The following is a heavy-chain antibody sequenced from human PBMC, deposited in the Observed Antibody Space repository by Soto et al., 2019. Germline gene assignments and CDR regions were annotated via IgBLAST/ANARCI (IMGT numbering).Heavy chain of an antibody. V-gene: IGHV3-30-3*01. CDR2: ISYDGSNK. J-gene: IGHJ5*02. D-gene: IGHD6-6*01. CDR1: GFTFSSYA. Sequence: GSLRLSCAASGFTFSSYAMHWVRQAPGKGLEWVAVISYDGSNKYYADSVKGRFTISRDNSKNTLYLQMNSLRAEDTAVYYCARGALQLVRTLYNWFDPWGQGTLVTVSS. CDR3: ARGALQLVRTLYNWFDP.